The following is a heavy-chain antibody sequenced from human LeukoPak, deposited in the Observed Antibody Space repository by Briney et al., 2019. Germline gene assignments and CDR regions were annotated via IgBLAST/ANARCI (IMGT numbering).Heavy chain of an antibody. Sequence: GGSLRLSCAASGFTFSSYSMNWVRQAPGKGLEWVSYISSSSSTIYYADSVKGRFTISRDNAKNSLYLQMNSLRAEDTAVYYCTAYYYDSSGYFYLFDYWGQGTLVTVSS. V-gene: IGHV3-48*01. CDR2: ISSSSSTI. D-gene: IGHD3-22*01. CDR1: GFTFSSYS. CDR3: TAYYYDSSGYFYLFDY. J-gene: IGHJ4*02.